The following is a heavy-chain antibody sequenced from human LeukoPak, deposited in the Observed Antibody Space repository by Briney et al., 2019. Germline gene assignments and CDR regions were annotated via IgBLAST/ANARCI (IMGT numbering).Heavy chain of an antibody. CDR1: GGSISNYY. V-gene: IGHV4-59*08. D-gene: IGHD3-22*01. J-gene: IGHJ5*02. Sequence: SETLSLTCTVSGGSISNYYWSWIRQPPGKGLEWIGYIFYTGNINYNPSLRGRVTISVDTSKSQFSLRLSSVTAADTAVYYCARSYSASYDSPAGWFDPWGQGTLVTVSS. CDR2: IFYTGNI. CDR3: ARSYSASYDSPAGWFDP.